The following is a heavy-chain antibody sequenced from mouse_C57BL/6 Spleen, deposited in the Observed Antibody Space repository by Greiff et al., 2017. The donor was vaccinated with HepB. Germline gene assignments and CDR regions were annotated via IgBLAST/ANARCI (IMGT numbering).Heavy chain of an antibody. D-gene: IGHD1-1*01. J-gene: IGHJ1*03. V-gene: IGHV1-15*01. CDR2: IDPETGGT. CDR3: TSPTVADWYFDV. CDR1: GYTFTDYE. Sequence: QVQLQQSGAELVRPGASVTLSCKASGYTFTDYEMHWVKQTPVHGLEWIGAIDPETGGTAYNQKFKGKAILTADKSSSTAYMELRSLTSEDSAVYYCTSPTVADWYFDVWGTGTTVTVSS.